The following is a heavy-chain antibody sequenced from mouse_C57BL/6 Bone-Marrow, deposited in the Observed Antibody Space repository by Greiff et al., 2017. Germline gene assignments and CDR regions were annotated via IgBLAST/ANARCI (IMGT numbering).Heavy chain of an antibody. CDR1: GFNIKDYY. D-gene: IGHD2-10*01. CDR3: TYYGNLYAMDY. CDR2: IDPEDGAT. V-gene: IGHV14-2*01. J-gene: IGHJ4*01. Sequence: VQLQQSGAELVKPGASVKLSCTASGFNIKDYYMHWVKQRTEQGLEWIGRIDPEDGATKYAPKFQGKATITADTSSNTAYLQLSSLTSEDTAVXYCTYYGNLYAMDYWGQGTSVTVSS.